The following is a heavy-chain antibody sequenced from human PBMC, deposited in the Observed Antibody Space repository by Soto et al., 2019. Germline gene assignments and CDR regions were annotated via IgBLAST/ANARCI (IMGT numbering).Heavy chain of an antibody. CDR3: ASNFKYCPNGVCYLHYLAMDV. J-gene: IGHJ6*02. Sequence: PGGALILSFASSGYTFSDYSMHLVRQAPGQGVEWVAFISHVGNDKYYADSVKARFTISRDSSKNTLYLQMDSLRPEDTAVYYGASNFKYCPNGVCYLHYLAMDVWGPGTTVTVSS. D-gene: IGHD2-8*01. CDR1: GYTFSDYS. CDR2: ISHVGNDK. V-gene: IGHV3-30-3*01.